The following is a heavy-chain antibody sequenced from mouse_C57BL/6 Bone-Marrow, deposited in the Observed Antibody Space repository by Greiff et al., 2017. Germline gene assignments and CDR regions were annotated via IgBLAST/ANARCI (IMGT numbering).Heavy chain of an antibody. CDR3: AMDASYSYSAWFAY. CDR1: GYTFTSYW. J-gene: IGHJ3*01. V-gene: IGHV1-74*01. D-gene: IGHD2-12*01. CDR2: IHPSDSDT. Sequence: QVQLQQPGAELVKPGASVKVSCKASGYTFTSYWMHWVKQRPGQGLEWIGRIHPSDSDTNYNQKFKGKATLTVDKSSSTAYMQLSSLTSEYSAVYSCAMDASYSYSAWFAYWGQGTLVTVAA.